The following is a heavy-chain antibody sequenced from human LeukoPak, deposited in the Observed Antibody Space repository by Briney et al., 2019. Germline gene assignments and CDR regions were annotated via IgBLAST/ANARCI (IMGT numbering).Heavy chain of an antibody. CDR2: INPNSGGT. D-gene: IGHD2-2*01. V-gene: IGHV1-2*02. CDR1: GYTFTGYY. Sequence: ASVKVSCKASGYTFTGYYMHWVRQAPGQGLEWMGWINPNSGGTHYAQKLQGRVTMTTDTSTSTAYMELRSLRSDDTAVYYCARGGYCSSTSCYAFDYWGQGTLVTVSS. J-gene: IGHJ4*02. CDR3: ARGGYCSSTSCYAFDY.